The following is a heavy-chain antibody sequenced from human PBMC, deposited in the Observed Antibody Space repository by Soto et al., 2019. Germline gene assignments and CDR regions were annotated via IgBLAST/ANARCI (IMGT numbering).Heavy chain of an antibody. J-gene: IGHJ4*02. D-gene: IGHD3-16*02. CDR3: ARDPDLYDYVWGSYRYSPQAFDY. Sequence: SVKVSCKASGYTFTSYGISWVRQAPGQGLEWMGWISAYNGNTNYAQKLQGRVTMTTDTSTSTAYMELRSLRSDDTAVYYCARDPDLYDYVWGSYRYSPQAFDYWGQGTLVTVSS. V-gene: IGHV1-18*01. CDR1: GYTFTSYG. CDR2: ISAYNGNT.